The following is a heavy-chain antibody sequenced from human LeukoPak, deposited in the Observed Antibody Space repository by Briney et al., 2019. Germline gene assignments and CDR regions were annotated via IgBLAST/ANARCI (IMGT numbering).Heavy chain of an antibody. J-gene: IGHJ4*02. CDR1: GFTFSTYW. V-gene: IGHV3-7*01. CDR2: IKQDGSEK. Sequence: GGSLRLSCAASGFTFSTYWMSWVRQAPGKGLEWVAHIKQDGSEKNSVDSVKGRFTISRDNAKNSLYLQMNSLRAEDTAVYYCARGTRVPDYWGQGTQVTVS. CDR3: ARGTRVPDY. D-gene: IGHD2-2*01.